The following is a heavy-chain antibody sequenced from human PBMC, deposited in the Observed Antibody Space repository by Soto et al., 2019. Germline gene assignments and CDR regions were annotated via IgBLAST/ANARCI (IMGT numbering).Heavy chain of an antibody. CDR3: ARGPPLYCSGGSCYLDY. CDR1: GGSISSSNW. CDR2: IYHGGRT. J-gene: IGHJ4*02. Sequence: SETLSLTCGLSGGSISSSNWWSWVRQPPGKGLEWIGEIYHGGRTNYNPSLKSRVTISVDKSKNQFSLKLSSVTAADTAMYYCARGPPLYCSGGSCYLDYWGQGTLVTVSS. D-gene: IGHD2-15*01. V-gene: IGHV4-4*02.